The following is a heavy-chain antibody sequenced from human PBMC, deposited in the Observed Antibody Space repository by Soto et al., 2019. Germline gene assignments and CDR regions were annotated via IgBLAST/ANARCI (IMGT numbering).Heavy chain of an antibody. CDR3: AKAATVVTLYYFDY. CDR2: ITDSGGST. CDR1: GFTFNNYG. D-gene: IGHD4-17*01. Sequence: PGGSLRLSCAASGFTFNNYGMSWGRQAPGKGLEWASAITDSGGSTYYSDSVKGRFTTSRDNSNNTVYLQMNSLRAEDTAVYYCAKAATVVTLYYFDYWGQGTLVTISS. V-gene: IGHV3-23*01. J-gene: IGHJ4*02.